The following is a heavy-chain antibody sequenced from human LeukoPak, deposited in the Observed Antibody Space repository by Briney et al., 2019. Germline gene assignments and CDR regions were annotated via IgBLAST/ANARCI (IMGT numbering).Heavy chain of an antibody. D-gene: IGHD3-10*01. CDR1: GFTFSSYS. V-gene: IGHV3-48*02. CDR2: ITSSSNTM. J-gene: IGHJ4*02. CDR3: ATAYAGSGSYSFDY. Sequence: GGSLRLSCAASGFTFSSYSMNWVRQAPGKGLEWVSYITSSSNTMYYTDSVKGRFTISRDNAKNSLYLQMNSLRDEDTAVYYCATAYAGSGSYSFDYWGQGTLVTVSS.